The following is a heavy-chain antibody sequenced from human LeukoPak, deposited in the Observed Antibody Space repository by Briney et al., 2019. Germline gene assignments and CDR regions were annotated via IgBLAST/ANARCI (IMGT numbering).Heavy chain of an antibody. V-gene: IGHV1-8*01. CDR1: GYTFTSYD. Sequence: GASVKVSCKASGYTFTSYDINWVRQATGQGLEWMGWMNPNSGNTGYAQKFQGRVTMTRSTSISTAYMELSSLRSEDTAVYYCARATQYYDILTGYYREEGKFDYWGQGTLVTVSS. CDR3: ARATQYYDILTGYYREEGKFDY. CDR2: MNPNSGNT. D-gene: IGHD3-9*01. J-gene: IGHJ4*02.